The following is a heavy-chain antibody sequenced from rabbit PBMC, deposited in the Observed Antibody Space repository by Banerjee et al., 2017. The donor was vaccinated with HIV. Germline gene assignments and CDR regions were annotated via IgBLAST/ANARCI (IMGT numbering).Heavy chain of an antibody. Sequence: QEQLEESGGDLVKPEGSLTLTCTASGFSLSNKYVMCWVRQAPGKGLEWIACINTSSGNTVYATWAKGRFTISKTSWTTVTLQMTSLTAADTATYFCARGGDAGYGAASFYYFNLWGPGTLVTVS. CDR2: INTSSGNT. CDR3: ARGGDAGYGAASFYYFNL. J-gene: IGHJ4*01. V-gene: IGHV1S45*01. D-gene: IGHD7-1*01. CDR1: GFSLSNKYV.